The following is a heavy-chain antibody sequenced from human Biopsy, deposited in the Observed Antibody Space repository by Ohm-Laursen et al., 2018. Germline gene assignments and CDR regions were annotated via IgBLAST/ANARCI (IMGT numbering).Heavy chain of an antibody. D-gene: IGHD3-10*01. V-gene: IGHV3-53*01. CDR2: IYLDGNT. CDR1: GFTVSTTY. CDR3: ATSTMVRSSGHAFDI. J-gene: IGHJ3*02. Sequence: SLRLSCAAPGFTVSTTYMSWVRQAPGKGLEWVSIIYLDGNTYYTDSVKGRFTISRDNSKNTLDLQMNSLRAEDTAVYYCATSTMVRSSGHAFDIWGQGTVVTVS.